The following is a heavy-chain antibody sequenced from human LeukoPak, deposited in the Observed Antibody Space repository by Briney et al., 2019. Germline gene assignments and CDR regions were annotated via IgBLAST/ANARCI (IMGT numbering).Heavy chain of an antibody. J-gene: IGHJ4*02. V-gene: IGHV1-2*02. D-gene: IGHD2-21*02. CDR3: ARVAGGDWYYFDF. Sequence: ASVKVSCKASGYTFTAYYMHWVRQAPGQGLEWMGWINLNSGGTNSAQKFQGRVTMTRDTSISAAYMELSRLGSDDTAVYYCARVAGGDWYYFDFWGQGTLDTVSS. CDR2: INLNSGGT. CDR1: GYTFTAYY.